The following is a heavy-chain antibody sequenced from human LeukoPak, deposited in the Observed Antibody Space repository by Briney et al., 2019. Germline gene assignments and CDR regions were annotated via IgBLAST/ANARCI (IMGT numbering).Heavy chain of an antibody. J-gene: IGHJ5*02. D-gene: IGHD1-26*01. CDR2: INPNSGGT. V-gene: IGHV1-8*02. CDR1: GYTFTSYG. CDR3: ATLRSKKGGSYFDP. Sequence: GASVKLSCKASGYTFTSYGISWVRQAPGQGLEWMGWINPNSGGTNYAQKFQGRVTMTRNTSINTAYMELSSLRSEDTAVYYCATLRSKKGGSYFDPWGQGTLVTVSS.